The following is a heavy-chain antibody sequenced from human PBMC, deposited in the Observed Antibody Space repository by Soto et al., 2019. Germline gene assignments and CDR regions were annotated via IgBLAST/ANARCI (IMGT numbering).Heavy chain of an antibody. CDR2: IYYSGST. J-gene: IGHJ4*02. Sequence: QVQLQESGPGLVKPSQTLSLTCTVSGGSISSGDYYWSWIRQPPGKGLEWIGYIYYSGSTYYNPSLKSRVXXSXDXXKNHFSLKLSSVTAADTAVYYCARSPWLPSYYFDYWGQGTLVTVSS. V-gene: IGHV4-30-4*01. CDR1: GGSISSGDYY. CDR3: ARSPWLPSYYFDY. D-gene: IGHD5-12*01.